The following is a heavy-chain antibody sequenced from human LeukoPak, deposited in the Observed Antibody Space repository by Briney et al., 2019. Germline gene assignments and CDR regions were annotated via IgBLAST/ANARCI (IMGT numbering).Heavy chain of an antibody. J-gene: IGHJ5*02. D-gene: IGHD6-13*01. CDR2: IWYDGSNK. CDR3: AQKGPGIAAFFDP. Sequence: GGSLRLSCAASGFTFSSYGMHWVRQAPGKGLEWVAVIWYDGSNKYYADSVKGRFTISRDNSKNTLYLQMNSLRAEDTAVYYCAQKGPGIAAFFDPWGQGTLVTVSS. CDR1: GFTFSSYG. V-gene: IGHV3-33*01.